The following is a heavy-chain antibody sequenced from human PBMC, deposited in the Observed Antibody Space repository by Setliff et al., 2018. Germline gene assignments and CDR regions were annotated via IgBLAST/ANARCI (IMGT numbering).Heavy chain of an antibody. CDR3: ARTHCTTTSCFYFHY. CDR1: GGSISPCF. J-gene: IGHJ4*02. V-gene: IGHV4-30-4*01. CDR2: ISHGVST. Sequence: SETLSLTCTVSGGSISPCFWSWIRQPPGKGLEYIGHISHGVSTSYSPSLKSRLSISADTSKNQFSLKLTSVTAADTAVYYCARTHCTTTSCFYFHYWGQGTVVTSPQ. D-gene: IGHD2-2*01.